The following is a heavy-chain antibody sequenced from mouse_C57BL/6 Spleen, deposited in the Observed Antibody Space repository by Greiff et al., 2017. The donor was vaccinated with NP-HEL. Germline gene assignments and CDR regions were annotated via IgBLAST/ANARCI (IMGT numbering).Heavy chain of an antibody. CDR1: VFTFSDYG. CDR3: ANYYGSSYGYFDV. Sequence: EVQLQESGGGLVKPGGSLKLSCAASVFTFSDYGMHWVRQAPEKGLEWVAYISSGSSTIYYADTVKGRFTISRDNAKNTLFLQMTSLRSEDTAMYYCANYYGSSYGYFDVWGTGTTVTVSS. V-gene: IGHV5-17*01. D-gene: IGHD1-1*01. CDR2: ISSGSSTI. J-gene: IGHJ1*03.